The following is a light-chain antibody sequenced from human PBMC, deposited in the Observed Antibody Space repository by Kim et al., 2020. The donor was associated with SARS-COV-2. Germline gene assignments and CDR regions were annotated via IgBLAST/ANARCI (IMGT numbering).Light chain of an antibody. CDR3: QQSYSAPLT. CDR2: AAS. V-gene: IGKV1-39*01. CDR1: QSISNY. J-gene: IGKJ4*01. Sequence: DIQMTQSPSSLSASVGDRVTVSCRASQSISNYLNWYQQKPGQAPKLLIYAASSLQGGVPSRFSGSGSGTDFTLTISSLQPEDCATYYCQQSYSAPLTFGGGTKVDIK.